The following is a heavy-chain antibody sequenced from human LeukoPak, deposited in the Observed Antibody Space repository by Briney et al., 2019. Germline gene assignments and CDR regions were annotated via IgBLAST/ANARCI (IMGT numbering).Heavy chain of an antibody. CDR3: ARVGSGWSGYFFDD. Sequence: SETRSLTCSVSGASITSYYWTWIRQPPGKGLEWIGYIYHSGGTNYNPSLKSRVSISVDPSDNHFSLKLHSVTPADTAVYYCARVGSGWSGYFFDDWGQGTLVTVST. CDR1: GASITSYY. D-gene: IGHD6-19*01. V-gene: IGHV4-59*01. CDR2: IYHSGGT. J-gene: IGHJ4*02.